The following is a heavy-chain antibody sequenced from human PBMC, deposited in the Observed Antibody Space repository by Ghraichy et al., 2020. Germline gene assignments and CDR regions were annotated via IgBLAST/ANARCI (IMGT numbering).Heavy chain of an antibody. CDR3: ARLGTGSLGIEGTAFDI. CDR2: IYYSGST. Sequence: SETLSLTCTVSGGSISSSSYYWGWIRQPPGKGLEWIGSIYYSGSTYYNPSLKSRVTISVDTSKNQFSLKLSSVTAADTAVYYCARLGTGSLGIEGTAFDIWGQGTMVTVSS. D-gene: IGHD7-27*01. V-gene: IGHV4-39*01. J-gene: IGHJ3*02. CDR1: GGSISSSSYY.